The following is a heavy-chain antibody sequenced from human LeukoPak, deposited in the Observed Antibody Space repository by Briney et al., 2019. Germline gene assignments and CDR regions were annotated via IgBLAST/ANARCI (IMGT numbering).Heavy chain of an antibody. D-gene: IGHD1-26*01. Sequence: PGGSLRLSCAASGFIFSGYAMSWVRQAPGKGLEWVSGISGSGDTTHYADSVEGRFTISRDNAKKTVNLQMNSLRAEDTAIYYCVKDTTYSGSYFFHWGQGTLVTVSS. J-gene: IGHJ4*02. V-gene: IGHV3-23*01. CDR1: GFIFSGYA. CDR2: ISGSGDTT. CDR3: VKDTTYSGSYFFH.